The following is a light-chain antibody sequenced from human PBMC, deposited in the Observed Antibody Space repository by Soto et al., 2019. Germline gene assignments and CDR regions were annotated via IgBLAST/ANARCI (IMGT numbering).Light chain of an antibody. CDR1: SSEVGGYNY. J-gene: IGLJ1*01. Sequence: QSLLTQPASVSWSPGQSITISRTGTSSEVGGYNYVSWYQQHPGKAPKLMIYDVSNRPSGVSNRFSGSKSGNTASLTISGLQAEDEADYYCSSYTSSSTPYVFGTGTKVTVL. V-gene: IGLV2-14*01. CDR3: SSYTSSSTPYV. CDR2: DVS.